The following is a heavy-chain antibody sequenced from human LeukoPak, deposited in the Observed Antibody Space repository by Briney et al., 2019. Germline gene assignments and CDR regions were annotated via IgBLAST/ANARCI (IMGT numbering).Heavy chain of an antibody. CDR3: AGGGSSGLNWFDP. CDR2: IYPSDSDT. D-gene: IGHD6-19*01. CDR1: GYSFTSYW. Sequence: GESLKISCKGSGYSFTSYWIGWVRQMPGKGLEWMGIIYPSDSDTRYSPSFQGQVTISADKSINTAYLQWSSLKASDTAVYYCAGGGSSGLNWFDPWGQGTLVTVSS. V-gene: IGHV5-51*01. J-gene: IGHJ5*02.